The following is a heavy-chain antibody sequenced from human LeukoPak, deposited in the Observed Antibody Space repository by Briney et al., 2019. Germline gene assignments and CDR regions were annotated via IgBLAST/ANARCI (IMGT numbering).Heavy chain of an antibody. CDR2: INTDGSST. CDR3: YGGDAEN. V-gene: IGHV3-74*01. Sequence: PGGSLRLSCAASGFTFSSYWMHWVRQAPGKGLVWVLRINTDGSSTRYADFVKGRFTISRDNAKSTLYLQMNSLRAEDTAVYYCYGGDAENWGQGTLVTVSS. CDR1: GFTFSSYW. D-gene: IGHD2-21*01. J-gene: IGHJ1*01.